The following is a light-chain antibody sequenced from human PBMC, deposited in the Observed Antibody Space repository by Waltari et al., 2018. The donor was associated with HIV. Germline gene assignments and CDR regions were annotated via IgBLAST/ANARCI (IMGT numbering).Light chain of an antibody. CDR1: RNDVGIYDI. CDR3: WSYAGSSTSV. V-gene: IGLV2-23*01. J-gene: IGLJ2*01. CDR2: EGS. Sequence: SALTRPASVSGSPVQSITISCPATRNDVGIYDIVSWCQQHPGKAPKLMIYEGSKRPSGVSNRVSGSKSGNTAFLTISGLQDEDEADYYCWSYAGSSTSVFGGGTKLTVL.